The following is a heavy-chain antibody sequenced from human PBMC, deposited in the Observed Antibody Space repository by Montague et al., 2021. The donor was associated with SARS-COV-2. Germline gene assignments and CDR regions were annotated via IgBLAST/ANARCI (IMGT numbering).Heavy chain of an antibody. CDR2: IYWDDAK. D-gene: IGHD1-14*01. V-gene: IGHV2-5*02. J-gene: IGHJ5*02. CDR3: AHKLYGINRRWFDP. CDR1: GFSLTTRGVG. Sequence: LALVKPTQTLTLTCTFSGFSLTTRGVGVGWIRQPPGKALEWLALIYWDDAKHYSPSLKSRLTITKDTSKNQVVLTMTNMDPVDTATYYCAHKLYGINRRWFDPGGQGTLVTVSS.